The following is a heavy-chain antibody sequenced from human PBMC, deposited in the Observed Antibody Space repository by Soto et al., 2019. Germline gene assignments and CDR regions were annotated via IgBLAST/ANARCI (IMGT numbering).Heavy chain of an antibody. V-gene: IGHV4-61*01. CDR3: AGDLSGRIDY. D-gene: IGHD3-3*01. J-gene: IGHJ4*02. Sequence: QVQLQESGPGLVKPSETLSLTCIVSGDSVSSGRFYWSWIRQPPGKGLEWLGNVYYSGTTNYNPSLQSRVIISVDTTNNQFSLKVTSVTAADTAVYYCAGDLSGRIDYWGQGTLVTVSS. CDR1: GDSVSSGRFY. CDR2: VYYSGTT.